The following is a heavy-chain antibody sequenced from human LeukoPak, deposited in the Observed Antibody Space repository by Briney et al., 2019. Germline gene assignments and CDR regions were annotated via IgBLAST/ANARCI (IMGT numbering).Heavy chain of an antibody. D-gene: IGHD2-2*01. CDR1: GYTFTSYG. Sequence: ASVKVSCKASGYTFTSYGISWVRQAPGQGLEWMGWISAYNGNTNYAQKLQGRVTMTTDTSTSTAYMELRSLRSDDTAVYYCARDAGTDLVVPAASYYYYYMDVWGKGTTVTVSS. V-gene: IGHV1-18*01. J-gene: IGHJ6*03. CDR3: ARDAGTDLVVPAASYYYYYMDV. CDR2: ISAYNGNT.